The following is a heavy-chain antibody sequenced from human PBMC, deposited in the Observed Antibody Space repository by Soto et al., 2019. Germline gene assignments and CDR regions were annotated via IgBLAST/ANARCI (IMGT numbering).Heavy chain of an antibody. CDR2: INHSGST. Sequence: QVQLQQWGAGLLKPSETLSLTCAVYGGSFSGYYWSWIRQPPGKGLEWIGEINHSGSTNYNPSLKSGVTMSVDTSKNQFSLKLSSVTAADTAVYYCARGTRDGGYVLYYFDYWGQGTLVTVS. CDR1: GGSFSGYY. CDR3: ARGTRDGGYVLYYFDY. V-gene: IGHV4-34*01. D-gene: IGHD5-12*01. J-gene: IGHJ4*02.